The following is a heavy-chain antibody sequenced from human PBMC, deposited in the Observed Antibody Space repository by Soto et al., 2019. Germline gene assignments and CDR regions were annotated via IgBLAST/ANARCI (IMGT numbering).Heavy chain of an antibody. CDR3: ARGPITMVRGVIMYYYYYGMDV. CDR2: MNPNSGNT. J-gene: IGHJ6*02. CDR1: GYTFTSYD. V-gene: IGHV1-8*01. D-gene: IGHD3-10*01. Sequence: ASVKVSCKASGYTFTSYDINWVRQATGQWLEWMGWMNPNSGNTGYAQKFQGRVTMTRNTSISTAYMELSSLRSEDTAVYYCARGPITMVRGVIMYYYYYGMDVWGQGTTVTAP.